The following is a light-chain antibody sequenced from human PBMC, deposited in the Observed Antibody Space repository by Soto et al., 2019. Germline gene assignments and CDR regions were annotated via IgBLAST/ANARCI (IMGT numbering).Light chain of an antibody. Sequence: QSALTQPRSVSGSPGQSVTISCTGTSSDVGGYNYVSWYQQHPGKAPKLMIYDVSKRPSGVTDRFSGSKSGNTASLTISGLQAEDEADYYYCSYAGSYVVFGGGTKLTVL. CDR1: SSDVGGYNY. CDR3: CSYAGSYVV. CDR2: DVS. J-gene: IGLJ2*01. V-gene: IGLV2-11*01.